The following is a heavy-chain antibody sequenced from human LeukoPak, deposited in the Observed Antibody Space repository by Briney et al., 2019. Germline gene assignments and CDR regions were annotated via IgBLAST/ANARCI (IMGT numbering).Heavy chain of an antibody. CDR2: ISYDGSNK. V-gene: IGHV3-30*14. J-gene: IGHJ6*02. CDR3: ARDNPYSSSALHYYGMDV. CDR1: GFTFSSYA. Sequence: PGGSLRLSCAASGFTFSSYAMHWVRQAPGKGLEWVAVISYDGSNKYYADSVKGRFTISRDNSKNTLYLQMNSLRAEDTAVYYCARDNPYSSSALHYYGMDVWGQGTTVTVSS. D-gene: IGHD6-13*01.